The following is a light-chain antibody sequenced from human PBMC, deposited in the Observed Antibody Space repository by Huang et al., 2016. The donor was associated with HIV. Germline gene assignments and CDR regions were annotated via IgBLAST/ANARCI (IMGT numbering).Light chain of an antibody. CDR2: AAS. CDR1: QNVGSN. Sequence: EVLMTQSPDILSVSPGDRATLSCRACQNVGSNLAWYQQRPGQAPRLLIYAASTRATGVPARFSGGGSGTEFTLTISRLQSEDFATYYCQQYNTWPPWAFGQGTTVEI. CDR3: QQYNTWPPWA. J-gene: IGKJ1*01. V-gene: IGKV3-15*01.